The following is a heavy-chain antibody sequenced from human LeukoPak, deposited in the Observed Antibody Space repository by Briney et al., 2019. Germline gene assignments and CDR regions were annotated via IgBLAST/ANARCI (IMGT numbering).Heavy chain of an antibody. D-gene: IGHD3-3*01. CDR1: GGSVSSGSYY. V-gene: IGHV4-61*01. Sequence: SETLSLTCTVSGGSVSSGSYYWSWIRQPPGKGLEWIGYIYYSGSTNYNPSLKSRVTISVDTSKNQFSLKLSSVTAADTAVYYCAREEWTLQNWFDPWGQGTLVTVSS. J-gene: IGHJ5*02. CDR3: AREEWTLQNWFDP. CDR2: IYYSGST.